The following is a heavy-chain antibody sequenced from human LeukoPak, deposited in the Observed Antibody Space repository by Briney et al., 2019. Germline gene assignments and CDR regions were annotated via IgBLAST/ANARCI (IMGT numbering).Heavy chain of an antibody. Sequence: SETLSPTCTVSGGSISSYYWSWIRQPPGKGLEWIGYIYYSGSTNYNPSLKSRVTISVDTSKNQFSLKLSSVTAADTAVYYCARGKRGWYNYYYGMDVWGQGTTVTVSS. CDR1: GGSISSYY. CDR3: ARGKRGWYNYYYGMDV. V-gene: IGHV4-59*01. J-gene: IGHJ6*02. D-gene: IGHD6-19*01. CDR2: IYYSGST.